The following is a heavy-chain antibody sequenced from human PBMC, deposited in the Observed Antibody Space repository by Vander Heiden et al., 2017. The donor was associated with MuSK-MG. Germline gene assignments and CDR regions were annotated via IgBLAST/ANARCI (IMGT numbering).Heavy chain of an antibody. D-gene: IGHD3-22*01. CDR2: IDPVGDRK. J-gene: IGHJ4*02. CDR3: ARDRDDSSGWTFGS. Sequence: QEQLVQSGAEVKRPGASVKVSCKASGYTFTKYYMHWVRQAPGQGVEGMGIIDPVGDRKTYAQKFQGRVTMTRDTSTTTFYMELSSLRSDDTAVYYCARDRDDSSGWTFGSWGQGTLSTVSS. CDR1: GYTFTKYY. V-gene: IGHV1-46*01.